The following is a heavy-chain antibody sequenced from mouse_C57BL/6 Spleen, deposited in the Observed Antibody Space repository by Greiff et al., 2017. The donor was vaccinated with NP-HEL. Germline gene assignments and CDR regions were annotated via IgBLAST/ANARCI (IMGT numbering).Heavy chain of an antibody. D-gene: IGHD1-1*01. CDR1: GYTFTTYP. Sequence: VQRVESGAELVRPGASVKMSCKASGYTFTTYPIEWMKQNHGKSLEWIGNFHPYNDDTKYNEKFKGKATLTVEKSSSTVYLELSRLTSDDSAVYYCARGATVVARAMDYWGQGTSVTVSS. CDR2: FHPYNDDT. J-gene: IGHJ4*01. CDR3: ARGATVVARAMDY. V-gene: IGHV1-47*01.